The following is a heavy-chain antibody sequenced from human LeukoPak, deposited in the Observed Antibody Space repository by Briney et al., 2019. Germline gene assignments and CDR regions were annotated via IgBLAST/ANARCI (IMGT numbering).Heavy chain of an antibody. CDR2: INSDGSST. CDR3: ARDYYDSSGYFDGLNY. D-gene: IGHD3-22*01. Sequence: QPGGSLRLSCAASGFTFSSYWMHWVRQAPGKGLVWVSRINSDGSSTSCADSVKGRFTISRDNAKNTLYLQMNSLRAEDTAVYYCARDYYDSSGYFDGLNYWGQGTLVTVSS. V-gene: IGHV3-74*01. J-gene: IGHJ4*02. CDR1: GFTFSSYW.